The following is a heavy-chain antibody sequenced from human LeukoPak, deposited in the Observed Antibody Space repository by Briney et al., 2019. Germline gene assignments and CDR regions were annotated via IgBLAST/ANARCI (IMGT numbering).Heavy chain of an antibody. CDR3: ARSGYDTYYYMDV. CDR2: IYPGDSDT. CDR1: GNSFTSYW. Sequence: HGESLKISCKDSGNSFTSYWIGWVCQLPGKGLEWMGIIYPGDSDTRYSPSFQGQVTISADKSISTAYLQWSSLKASDTAMYYCARSGYDTYYYMDVWGKGTTVTVSS. V-gene: IGHV5-51*01. D-gene: IGHD5-12*01. J-gene: IGHJ6*03.